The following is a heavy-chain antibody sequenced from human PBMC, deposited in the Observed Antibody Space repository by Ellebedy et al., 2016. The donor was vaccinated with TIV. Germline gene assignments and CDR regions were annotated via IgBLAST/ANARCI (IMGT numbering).Heavy chain of an antibody. CDR3: TNLPLPAVNGYYYYGINV. D-gene: IGHD2-2*01. Sequence: GESLKISXVASGFTFSTHAMTWVRQAPGKGLEWVSGISDRGDRTYYGDSVKGRFTISRDNSKNTLYLQMNSLRADDTAVYYCTNLPLPAVNGYYYYGINVWGQGTTVTVSS. CDR2: ISDRGDRT. J-gene: IGHJ6*02. V-gene: IGHV3-23*01. CDR1: GFTFSTHA.